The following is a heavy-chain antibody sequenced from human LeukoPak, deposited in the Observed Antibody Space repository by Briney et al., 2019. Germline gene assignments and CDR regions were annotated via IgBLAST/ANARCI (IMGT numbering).Heavy chain of an antibody. CDR1: GGSISSSSYY. D-gene: IGHD3-9*01. CDR2: IYYSGST. Sequence: SETLSLTCTVSGGSISSSSYYWGSIRQPPGNGLEWIGSIYYSGSTYYNPSLKSRVTISVDTSKNQFSLKLSSVTAADTAVYYCASLEGDILTGYYFGVFDLWGRDTLVTVSS. J-gene: IGHJ2*01. CDR3: ASLEGDILTGYYFGVFDL. V-gene: IGHV4-39*01.